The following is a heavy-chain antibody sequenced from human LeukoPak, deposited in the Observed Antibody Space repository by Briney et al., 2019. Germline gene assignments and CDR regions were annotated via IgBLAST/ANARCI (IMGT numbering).Heavy chain of an antibody. CDR3: ARLEDCGADCYARPHWFDP. D-gene: IGHD2-21*02. CDR1: GCSMTENY. Sequence: PSETLSLTCTVSGCSMTENYWAWIRQSPGQGLEWIGYVHSSGGTKYNPSLNSRVTVSIDMSKNQFYLNLRSLTAADTAVYYWARLEDCGADCYARPHWFDPWGQGSLVSVSS. CDR2: VHSSGGT. V-gene: IGHV4-59*08. J-gene: IGHJ5*02.